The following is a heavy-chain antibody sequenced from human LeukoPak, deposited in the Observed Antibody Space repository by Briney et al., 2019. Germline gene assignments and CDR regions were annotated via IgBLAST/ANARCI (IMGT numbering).Heavy chain of an antibody. D-gene: IGHD5-18*01. Sequence: ASVXVXXXXSGXXFTGYYMHWVRXAPGQGLEWMGWINPNSGGTNYAQKFQGRVTMTRDTSISTAYMELSRLRSDDTAVYYCARPRGRIQLWELDYWGQGTLVTVSS. V-gene: IGHV1-2*02. CDR2: INPNSGGT. J-gene: IGHJ4*02. CDR1: GXXFTGYY. CDR3: ARPRGRIQLWELDY.